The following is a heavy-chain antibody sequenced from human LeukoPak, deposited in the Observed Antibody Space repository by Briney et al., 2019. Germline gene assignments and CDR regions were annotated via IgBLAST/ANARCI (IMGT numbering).Heavy chain of an antibody. Sequence: GESLKISCQGSGYSFTDYWIGWVRQMPGKGLEWMGIIFPDDSDTKYSPSFQGQVTISADKSISTAYLQWSSLKASDTAMYYCARLHYYDILTGYYHGYYFDYWGQGTLVTVSS. CDR3: ARLHYYDILTGYYHGYYFDY. J-gene: IGHJ4*02. CDR1: GYSFTDYW. D-gene: IGHD3-9*01. V-gene: IGHV5-51*01. CDR2: IFPDDSDT.